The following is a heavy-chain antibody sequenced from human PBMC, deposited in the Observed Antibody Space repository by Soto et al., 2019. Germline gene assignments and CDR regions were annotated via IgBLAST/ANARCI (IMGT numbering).Heavy chain of an antibody. CDR2: ISSSSSYI. CDR1: GFTFSSYS. V-gene: IGHV3-21*01. J-gene: IGHJ4*02. D-gene: IGHD3-3*01. CDR3: AREGSYDFWSGYYMGKENFDY. Sequence: GGSLRLSCAASGFTFSSYSMNWVRQAPGKGLEWVSSISSSSSYIYYADSVKGRFTISRDNAKNSLYLQMNSLRAEDTAVYYCAREGSYDFWSGYYMGKENFDYWGQGTLVTVSS.